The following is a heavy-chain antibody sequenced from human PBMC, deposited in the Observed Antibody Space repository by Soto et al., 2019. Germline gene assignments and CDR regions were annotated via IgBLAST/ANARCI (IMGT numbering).Heavy chain of an antibody. Sequence: QVQLQESGPGLVKPSQTLSLTCTVSGGAISSGDCYWSWIRQPPGKGLEWIGYIYYSGSTYYNPSLKSRVIISKDTSKNQFSLNLGSVTAADTAVYYCARDRTPPSWFDPWGQGTLVTVSS. V-gene: IGHV4-30-4*01. J-gene: IGHJ5*02. CDR2: IYYSGST. CDR1: GGAISSGDCY. CDR3: ARDRTPPSWFDP.